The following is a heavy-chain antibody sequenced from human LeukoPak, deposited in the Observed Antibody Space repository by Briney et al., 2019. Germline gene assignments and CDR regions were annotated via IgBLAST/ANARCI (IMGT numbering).Heavy chain of an antibody. D-gene: IGHD5-18*01. J-gene: IGHJ4*02. CDR2: ISGSGGST. CDR1: GFTFSSYA. Sequence: PRGSPTDSCAASGFTFSSYAMSWVRQAPGKGLEWVSAISGSGGSTYYADSVKGRFTITRDNSKNTLYLQMNSLRAEDTAVYYCAKDAGTACQDETFGLDFWRERTLVTVSS. CDR3: AKDAGTACQDETFGLDF. V-gene: IGHV3-23*01.